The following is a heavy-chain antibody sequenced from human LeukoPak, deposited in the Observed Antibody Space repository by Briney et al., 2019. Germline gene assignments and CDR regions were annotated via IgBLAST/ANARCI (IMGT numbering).Heavy chain of an antibody. V-gene: IGHV3-74*01. CDR2: MNSDGSIT. D-gene: IGHD3/OR15-3a*01. J-gene: IGHJ4*02. Sequence: VRSLRLSCAASGFTFSIYWMHWVRQAPGQGLVWVSNMNSDGSITNYADSVKGRFTISRDNAKNTLYLQMNSLGVEDTGIYYCAKENESPDLWGQGTLVTVSS. CDR3: AKENESPDL. CDR1: GFTFSIYW.